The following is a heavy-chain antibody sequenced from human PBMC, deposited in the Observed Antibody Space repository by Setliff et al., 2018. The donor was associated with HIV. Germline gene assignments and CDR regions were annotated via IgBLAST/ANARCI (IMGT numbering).Heavy chain of an antibody. J-gene: IGHJ3*01. CDR3: ARARITMIGGRLEPYAFDR. D-gene: IGHD3-10*01. V-gene: IGHV4-4*07. CDR1: GGSFSTYY. CDR2: VHSTGTT. Sequence: PSETLSLTCTVSGGSFSTYYWSWIRQPAGEGPEYIGRVHSTGTTIYNPSLKSRVTMSVDASKNQLSLKLRSVTAADMAVYYCARARITMIGGRLEPYAFDRWGQGTKVTVSS.